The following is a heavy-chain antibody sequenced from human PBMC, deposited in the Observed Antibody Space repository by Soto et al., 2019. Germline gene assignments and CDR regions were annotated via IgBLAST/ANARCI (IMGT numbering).Heavy chain of an antibody. Sequence: SVKVSCKTSGYTFTSYGISWVRQAPGQGLEWMGWITANNVNTNYAQKFQGRVTMTTDTSTATAHMELRSLRSGDTAVCYCARDMGGYYFEAGDYWGQATLVTVSS. CDR1: GYTFTSYG. J-gene: IGHJ4*02. CDR3: ARDMGGYYFEAGDY. CDR2: ITANNVNT. V-gene: IGHV1-18*01. D-gene: IGHD3-22*01.